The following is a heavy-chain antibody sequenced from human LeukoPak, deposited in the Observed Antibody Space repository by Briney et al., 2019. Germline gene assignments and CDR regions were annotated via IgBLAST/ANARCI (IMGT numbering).Heavy chain of an antibody. V-gene: IGHV1-46*01. J-gene: IGHJ4*02. Sequence: ASVKVSCKASGYTFTSYGISWVRQAPGQGLEWMGIINPSGGSTSYAQKFQGRVTMTRDMSTSTVYMELSSLRSEDTAVYYCARDPGGLGEFDYWGQGPRSPSPQ. CDR2: INPSGGST. CDR1: GYTFTSYG. CDR3: ARDPGGLGEFDY. D-gene: IGHD3-16*01.